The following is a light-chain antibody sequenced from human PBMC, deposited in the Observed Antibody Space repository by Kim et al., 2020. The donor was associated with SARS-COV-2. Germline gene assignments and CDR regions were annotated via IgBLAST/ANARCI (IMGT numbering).Light chain of an antibody. CDR3: QSADSSGIYKV. CDR1: ALPKQY. Sequence: SYELTQPPSVSVSPGQTARITCSGDALPKQYAYWYQQKPGQAPVVVIYKDIERPSGIPERFSGSRSGTTATLTISGVQAEDEADYYCQSADSSGIYKVFGGGTKVTVL. J-gene: IGLJ3*02. V-gene: IGLV3-25*03. CDR2: KDI.